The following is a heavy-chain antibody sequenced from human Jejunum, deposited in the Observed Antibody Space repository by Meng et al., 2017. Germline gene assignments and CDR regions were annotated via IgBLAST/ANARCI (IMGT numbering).Heavy chain of an antibody. D-gene: IGHD1-14*01. V-gene: IGHV4-34*01. Sequence: GEHQQEGAGLLKPSATLPPTCAAYGGSFSGYYWTWIRQPPGKGLEWIGEINHNGSPYYNPSLNNRVTMSVDTSKNQLSLKLSSVTAADTAVYYCAIGGPGPRLLNWGQGTLVTVSS. CDR1: GGSFSGYY. CDR3: AIGGPGPRLLN. J-gene: IGHJ4*02. CDR2: INHNGSP.